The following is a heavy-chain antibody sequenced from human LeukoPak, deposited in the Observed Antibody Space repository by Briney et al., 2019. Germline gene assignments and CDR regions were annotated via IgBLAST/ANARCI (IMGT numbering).Heavy chain of an antibody. CDR3: ARGRGDGAFDI. CDR2: ISSSSNYI. V-gene: IGHV3-21*01. Sequence: SGGSLRLSCAPSGFTFSSYNLNWVRQAPGKGLEWVSTISSSSNYIYYADSVKGRFTISRDNAKNSLYLQVNSLRAEDTAVYYCARGRGDGAFDIWGQGTMVTVSS. J-gene: IGHJ3*02. CDR1: GFTFSSYN. D-gene: IGHD2-21*01.